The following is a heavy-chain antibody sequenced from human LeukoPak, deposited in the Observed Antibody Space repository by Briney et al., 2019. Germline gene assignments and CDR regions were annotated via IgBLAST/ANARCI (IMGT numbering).Heavy chain of an antibody. Sequence: ASVKVSCKASGYTVIHYYMHWVRQARGQGLEWMGRIDGETGNTRYAQNFHGRVTMTRDTSTSTVYMELSSLRFEDTAVYYCAREPGGNYFGPGTHFAYWGQGALVTVSS. V-gene: IGHV1-46*01. CDR3: AREPGGNYFGPGTHFAY. CDR2: IDGETGNT. D-gene: IGHD1-7*01. J-gene: IGHJ4*02. CDR1: GYTVIHYY.